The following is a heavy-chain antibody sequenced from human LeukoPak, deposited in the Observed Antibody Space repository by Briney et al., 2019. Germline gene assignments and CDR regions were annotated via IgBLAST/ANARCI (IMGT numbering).Heavy chain of an antibody. CDR1: GFTFSTYG. V-gene: IGHV4-59*01. CDR3: ARLTDTLDY. J-gene: IGHJ4*02. D-gene: IGHD3-9*01. Sequence: PGGTLRLSCVASGFTFSTYGMSWVRQAPGKGLEWIGYIYYGGSTNYNPSLKSRVTISVDTSKNQFSLKLSSVTAADTAVYYCARLTDTLDYWGQGTLVTVSS. CDR2: IYYGGST.